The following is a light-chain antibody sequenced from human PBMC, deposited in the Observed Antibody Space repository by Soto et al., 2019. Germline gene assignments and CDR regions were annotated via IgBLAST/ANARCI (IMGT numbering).Light chain of an antibody. CDR1: QDIDKF. V-gene: IGKV1-33*01. Sequence: DIQMTQSPSSLSASVGDRVTITCQASQDIDKFLNWYQQKPGKPPKLLIDDASNLAIGVPSRFSGRGSGTDFTFTISSLQPEDVATYYCQQYDDLPITFGQGTRLQIK. J-gene: IGKJ5*01. CDR2: DAS. CDR3: QQYDDLPIT.